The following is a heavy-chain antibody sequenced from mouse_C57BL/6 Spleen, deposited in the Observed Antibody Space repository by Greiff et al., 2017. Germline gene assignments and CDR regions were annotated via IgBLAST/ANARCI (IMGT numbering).Heavy chain of an antibody. V-gene: IGHV1-39*01. CDR1: GYSFTDYN. Sequence: VQLKQSGPELVKPGASVKISCKASGYSFTDYNMNWVKQSNGKSLEWIGVINPNYGTTSYNQKFKVKATLTVDQSSSTAYMQLNSLTSEDSAVYYCARATTVVARYFDVWGTGTTVTVSS. CDR2: INPNYGTT. D-gene: IGHD1-1*01. J-gene: IGHJ1*03. CDR3: ARATTVVARYFDV.